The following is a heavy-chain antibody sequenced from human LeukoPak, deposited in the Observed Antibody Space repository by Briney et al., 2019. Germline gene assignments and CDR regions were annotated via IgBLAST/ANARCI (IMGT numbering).Heavy chain of an antibody. V-gene: IGHV1-3*01. CDR3: ARDKADYGDAFDI. CDR1: GYTFTRYA. CDR2: INAGNGNT. D-gene: IGHD4-17*01. Sequence: ASVKVSCKASGYTFTRYAFSWVRQAPGQRLEWMGWINAGNGNTKYSQKFQGRVTITRDTSASTAYMELSSLRSEDTAVYYCARDKADYGDAFDIWGQGTMVTVSS. J-gene: IGHJ3*02.